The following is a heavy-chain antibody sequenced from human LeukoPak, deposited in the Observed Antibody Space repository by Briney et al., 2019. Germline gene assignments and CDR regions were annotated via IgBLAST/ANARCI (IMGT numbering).Heavy chain of an antibody. Sequence: GGSLRLSCAASGFTVSSNYMSWVRQAPGKGLEWVSVIYSGGSTYYADSVKGRFTISRDNSKNTLYLQMNSLRAEDTAVYYCAEASYMGDSYGFYNMDVWGQGTTVTVSS. V-gene: IGHV3-53*01. CDR1: GFTVSSNY. CDR3: AEASYMGDSYGFYNMDV. D-gene: IGHD5-18*01. CDR2: IYSGGST. J-gene: IGHJ6*02.